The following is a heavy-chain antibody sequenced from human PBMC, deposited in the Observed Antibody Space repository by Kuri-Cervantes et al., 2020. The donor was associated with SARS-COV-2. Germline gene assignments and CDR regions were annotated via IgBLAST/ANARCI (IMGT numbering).Heavy chain of an antibody. D-gene: IGHD6-13*01. V-gene: IGHV1-69*10. J-gene: IGHJ5*02. CDR2: IIPILGIA. CDR3: ARENFGGSSWYSRVFWFDP. CDR1: GGTFSSYA. Sequence: SVKVSCKASGGTFSSYAISWVRQAPGQGLEWMGGIIPILGIANYAQKFQGRVTITADKSTSTAYMELSSLRSEDTAVYYCARENFGGSSWYSRVFWFDPWGQGTLGTVSS.